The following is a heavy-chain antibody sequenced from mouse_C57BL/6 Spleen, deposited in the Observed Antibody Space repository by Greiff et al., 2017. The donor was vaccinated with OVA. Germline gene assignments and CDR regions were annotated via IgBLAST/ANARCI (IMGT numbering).Heavy chain of an antibody. CDR3: ARQGYDYDDAMDY. CDR1: GFTFSSYT. D-gene: IGHD2-4*01. CDR2: ISGGGGNT. J-gene: IGHJ4*01. Sequence: EVMLVESGGGLVKPGGSLKLSCAASGFTFSSYTMSWVRQTPEKRLEWVATISGGGGNTYYPDSVKGRFTISRDNAKNTLYLQMSSLRSEDTALYYCARQGYDYDDAMDYWGQGTSVTVSS. V-gene: IGHV5-9*01.